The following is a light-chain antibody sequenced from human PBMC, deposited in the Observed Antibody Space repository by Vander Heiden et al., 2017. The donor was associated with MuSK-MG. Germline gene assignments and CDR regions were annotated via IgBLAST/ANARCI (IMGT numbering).Light chain of an antibody. CDR2: AAS. V-gene: IGKV1-39*01. CDR1: QSISSY. CDR3: QQSDSTLRT. J-gene: IGKJ1*01. Sequence: DIQMTQSPSSLSASVGDRVTITCRASQSISSYLNWYQQKPGKAPKLLNYAASSLQSGVPSRFSGSGSGTDFTLTISSLQPEDFATYYCQQSDSTLRTFGQGTKVEIK.